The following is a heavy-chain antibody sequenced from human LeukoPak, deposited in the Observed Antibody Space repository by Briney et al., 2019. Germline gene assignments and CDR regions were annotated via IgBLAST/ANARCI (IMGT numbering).Heavy chain of an antibody. CDR3: ARESDYYYYYMDV. Sequence: GGSLRLSCAASGFTFSHYWLSWVRQAPGKWLEWVANIKQDGSETYYVDSVKGRFTISRDNAKNSLYVQMNSLRAEDTAVYYCARESDYYYYYMDVWGKGTSVTISS. CDR1: GFTFSHYW. V-gene: IGHV3-7*01. J-gene: IGHJ6*03. D-gene: IGHD3-3*01. CDR2: IKQDGSET.